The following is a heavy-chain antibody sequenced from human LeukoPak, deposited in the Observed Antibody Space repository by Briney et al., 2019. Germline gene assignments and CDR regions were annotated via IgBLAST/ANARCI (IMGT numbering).Heavy chain of an antibody. V-gene: IGHV3-33*06. CDR3: AKEAGSGWRYFDN. J-gene: IGHJ4*02. D-gene: IGHD6-19*01. Sequence: GGSLRLSCAASGFTFRTFAMNWVRQAPGKGLEWVAAIWFDGTEGPDKNYADSERGRFLISRDDPKNTLFLQMNNLRAEDTAVYYCAKEAGSGWRYFDNWGQGTLVTVSS. CDR2: IWFDGTEGPDK. CDR1: GFTFRTFA.